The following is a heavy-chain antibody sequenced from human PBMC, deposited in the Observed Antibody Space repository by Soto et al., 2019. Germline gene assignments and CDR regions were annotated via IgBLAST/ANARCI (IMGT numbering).Heavy chain of an antibody. Sequence: EVQLLESGGGLVQPGGSLRLSCAASGFTFSSYAMSWVRQAPGKGLEWVSAISGSGGSTYYADSVKGRFTISRDNSKNTLYLQMNRLRAEDTAVYYCAKGEGATIDYYYMDVWVKGTTVTVSS. J-gene: IGHJ6*03. CDR2: ISGSGGST. CDR3: AKGEGATIDYYYMDV. V-gene: IGHV3-23*01. D-gene: IGHD5-12*01. CDR1: GFTFSSYA.